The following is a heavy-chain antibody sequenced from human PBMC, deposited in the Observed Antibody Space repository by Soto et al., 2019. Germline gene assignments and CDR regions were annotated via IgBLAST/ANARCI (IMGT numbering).Heavy chain of an antibody. V-gene: IGHV3-33*01. J-gene: IGHJ3*02. Sequence: QVQLVESGGGVVQPGRSLRLSCAASGFTFRIYSMHWVRQSPGKGLEWVAVMWYDGTNKYYGESVKGRFTISRDNSENTLYLQMNSLRDEDTAVYYCARDATFGTKGGSFDIWGHGTLVNVSS. CDR3: ARDATFGTKGGSFDI. CDR1: GFTFRIYS. D-gene: IGHD3-16*01. CDR2: MWYDGTNK.